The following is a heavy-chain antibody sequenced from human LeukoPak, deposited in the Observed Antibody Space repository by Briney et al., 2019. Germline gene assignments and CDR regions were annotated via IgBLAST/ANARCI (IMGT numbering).Heavy chain of an antibody. CDR3: ARGQVPAARGYNWFDP. V-gene: IGHV4-34*01. J-gene: IGHJ5*02. CDR1: GWSFSDYY. D-gene: IGHD2-2*01. CDR2: INPRGDT. Sequence: PSETLSLTCAVSGWSFSDYYWNWIRQPPGKGLEWIAEINPRGDTNFNPSLKSRVTISVDTSKSQFSLRLTSMIAADTAVYCCARGQVPAARGYNWFDPWGQGTLVTVSS.